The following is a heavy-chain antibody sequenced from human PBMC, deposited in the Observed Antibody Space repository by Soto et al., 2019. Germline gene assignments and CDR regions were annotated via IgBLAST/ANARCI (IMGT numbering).Heavy chain of an antibody. J-gene: IGHJ5*02. CDR3: ARDQDYGGNRWFDP. V-gene: IGHV4-30-4*08. CDR2: IYYSGST. D-gene: IGHD4-17*01. CDR1: GASFTDGSLF. Sequence: SETLSLTCTVSGASFTDGSLFWGWIRQSPGKGVEWIGYIYYSGSTYYNPSLKSRVTISVDTSKNQFSLKLSSVTAADTAVYYCARDQDYGGNRWFDPWGQGTLVTVSS.